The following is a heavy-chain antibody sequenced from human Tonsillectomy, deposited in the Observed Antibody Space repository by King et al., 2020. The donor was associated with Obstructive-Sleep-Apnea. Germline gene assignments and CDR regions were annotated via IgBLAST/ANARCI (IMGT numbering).Heavy chain of an antibody. D-gene: IGHD2-2*01. CDR1: GGSISSSSYY. Sequence: QLQESGPGLVKPSETLSLTCTVSGGSISSSSYYWGWIRQPPGKGLEGIGGIYYIGSTYYNPSLKSRVTISVDTSKNQFSLKLSSVTAADTAVYYCAREGDIVVVPAANMDVWGQGTTVTVSS. CDR2: IYYIGST. V-gene: IGHV4-39*07. CDR3: AREGDIVVVPAANMDV. J-gene: IGHJ6*02.